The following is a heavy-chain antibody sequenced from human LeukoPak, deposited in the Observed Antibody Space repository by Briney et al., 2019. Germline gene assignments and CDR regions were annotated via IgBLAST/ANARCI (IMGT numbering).Heavy chain of an antibody. Sequence: GGSLRLSCAASGFTFSSYAMSWVRQAPGKGLEWVSAISGSGGSTYYADSVKGRFTISRDDSKNTLYLQMNSLRAEDTAVYYCAKLSLWAVAGNFDYWGQGTLVTVSS. D-gene: IGHD6-19*01. V-gene: IGHV3-23*01. CDR1: GFTFSSYA. J-gene: IGHJ4*02. CDR2: ISGSGGST. CDR3: AKLSLWAVAGNFDY.